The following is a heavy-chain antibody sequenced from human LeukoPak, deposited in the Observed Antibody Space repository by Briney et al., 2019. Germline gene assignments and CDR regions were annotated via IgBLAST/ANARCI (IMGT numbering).Heavy chain of an antibody. D-gene: IGHD6-19*01. CDR2: ISAYNGNT. Sequence: ASVKVSCKASGYTFTSYGISRVRQAPGQGLEWMGWISAYNGNTNYAQKLQGRVTMTTDTSTSTAYMELRSLRSDDTAVYYCARDLGYSSGWGSWFDPWGQGTLVTVSS. J-gene: IGHJ5*02. CDR3: ARDLGYSSGWGSWFDP. V-gene: IGHV1-18*04. CDR1: GYTFTSYG.